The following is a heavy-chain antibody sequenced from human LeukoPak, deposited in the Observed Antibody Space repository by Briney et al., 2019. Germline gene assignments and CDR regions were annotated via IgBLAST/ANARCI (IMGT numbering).Heavy chain of an antibody. Sequence: PGGSLRLSCAASGFTFSSYAIHWVRQAPGKGLEWVAVISFDGTDAFYADSVKGRFTISRDNSKNTLYLQMNSLRADDTAVYYCAKERAFQAYYFDYWGQGTLVTVSP. CDR1: GFTFSSYA. CDR3: AKERAFQAYYFDY. V-gene: IGHV3-30*04. CDR2: ISFDGTDA. J-gene: IGHJ4*02.